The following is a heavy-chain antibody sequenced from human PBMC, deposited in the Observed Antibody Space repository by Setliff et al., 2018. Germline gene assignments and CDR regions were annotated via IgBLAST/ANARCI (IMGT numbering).Heavy chain of an antibody. D-gene: IGHD3-22*01. CDR1: GDPISSRRNY. CDR2: IYTSWSN. Sequence: KTSETLSLTCTVSGDPISSRRNYWGWFRQPAGKELEWIGQIYTSWSNNYNPSLKSRVTISIDKSKNQFSLKMSSVTAADTAVYYCARAPRYFDSTGSYFDGWGQGTLVTVSS. CDR3: ARAPRYFDSTGSYFDG. V-gene: IGHV4-61*09. J-gene: IGHJ4*02.